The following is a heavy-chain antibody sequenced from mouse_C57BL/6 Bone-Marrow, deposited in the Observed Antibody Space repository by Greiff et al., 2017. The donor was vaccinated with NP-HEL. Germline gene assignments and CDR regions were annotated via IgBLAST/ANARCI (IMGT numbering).Heavy chain of an antibody. J-gene: IGHJ3*01. CDR3: ARRWLSY. Sequence: EVQLVESGGGLVKPGGSLKLSCAASGFTFSDYGMHWVRQAPEKGLEWVAYISSGSSNIYYADTVKGRFTIARDNAKNTLFLQMTSLRSEDTDMYYCARRWLSYWGQGTLVTVSA. CDR2: ISSGSSNI. CDR1: GFTFSDYG. V-gene: IGHV5-17*01.